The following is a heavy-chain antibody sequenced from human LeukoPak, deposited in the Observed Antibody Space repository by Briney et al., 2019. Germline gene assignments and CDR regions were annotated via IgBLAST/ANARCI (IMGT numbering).Heavy chain of an antibody. Sequence: GGSLRLSCAASGFTFSSYWMHWVRQAQGKGPVWVSRINSDGSSTSYADSVKGRFTISRDNAKNTLYLQMNSLRAEDTAVYYCARSPMVRGVEYFDYWGQGTLVTVSS. CDR3: ARSPMVRGVEYFDY. V-gene: IGHV3-74*01. J-gene: IGHJ4*02. D-gene: IGHD3-10*01. CDR2: INSDGSST. CDR1: GFTFSSYW.